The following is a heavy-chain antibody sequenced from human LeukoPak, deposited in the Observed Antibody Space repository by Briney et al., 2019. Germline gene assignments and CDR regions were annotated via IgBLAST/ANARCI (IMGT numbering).Heavy chain of an antibody. J-gene: IGHJ5*02. D-gene: IGHD6-13*01. Sequence: KTGGSLRCSCAASGFXFSYYTMXWXRXAPGXGLXWVXXIXSXXSYXYYADSVKGRSTIPSYKAKNSLYLQINSLRAEDTAVYYCARNNAEYSIAVAGTGGFDPWGQGPLV. CDR3: ARNNAEYSIAVAGTGGFDP. V-gene: IGHV3-21*01. CDR2: IXSXXSYX. CDR1: GFXFSYYT.